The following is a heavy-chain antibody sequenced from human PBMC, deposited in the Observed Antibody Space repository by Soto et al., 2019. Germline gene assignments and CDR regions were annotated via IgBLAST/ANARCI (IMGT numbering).Heavy chain of an antibody. CDR2: IIPILGIA. CDR1: GGTFSSYT. J-gene: IGHJ4*02. CDR3: AMEYCGSTRCYRDY. D-gene: IGHD2-2*02. Sequence: QVQLVQSGAEVKKPGSSVKVSCKASGGTFSSYTISWVRQAPGQGLEWMGRIIPILGIANYAQKFQGRVTLTADKSTRTAYMELSSLRSEDTAVYYCAMEYCGSTRCYRDYWGQGTLVTVSS. V-gene: IGHV1-69*02.